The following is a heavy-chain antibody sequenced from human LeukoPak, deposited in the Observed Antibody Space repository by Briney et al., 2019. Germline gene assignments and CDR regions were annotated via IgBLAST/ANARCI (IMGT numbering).Heavy chain of an antibody. Sequence: ASVKVSCKASGYTFTGYDMHWVRQAPGQGLEWMGWINPNSGGTNYAQKFQGRVTMTRDTSISTAYMELSRLRSDDTAVYYCARVGDYDFWSGYHDYWGQGTLVTVSS. D-gene: IGHD3-3*01. CDR3: ARVGDYDFWSGYHDY. CDR2: INPNSGGT. CDR1: GYTFTGYD. V-gene: IGHV1-2*02. J-gene: IGHJ4*02.